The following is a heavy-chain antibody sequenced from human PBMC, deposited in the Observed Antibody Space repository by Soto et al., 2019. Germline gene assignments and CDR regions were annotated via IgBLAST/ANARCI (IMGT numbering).Heavy chain of an antibody. CDR2: IYATGTT. Sequence: SETLSLTCTVSGASISGFYWSWIRKSAGKGLEWIGLIYATGTTDYNPSLKSRVMMSVDTSKKQFSLKLRSVTAADTAVYYCVRDGTKTLRDWFDPWGQGISVTVSS. J-gene: IGHJ5*02. CDR1: GASISGFY. D-gene: IGHD1-1*01. CDR3: VRDGTKTLRDWFDP. V-gene: IGHV4-4*07.